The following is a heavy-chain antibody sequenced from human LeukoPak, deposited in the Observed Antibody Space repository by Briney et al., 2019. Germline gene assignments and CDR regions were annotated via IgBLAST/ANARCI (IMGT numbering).Heavy chain of an antibody. Sequence: GASVKVSCKASGYAFTGHYMHWVRQAPGQGLEWMGWISAYNGNTNYAQKLQGRVTMTTDTSTSTAYMELRSLRSDDTAVYYCARGGGYSGYPGYWGQGTLVTVSS. V-gene: IGHV1-18*04. CDR3: ARGGGYSGYPGY. CDR1: GYAFTGHY. D-gene: IGHD5-12*01. J-gene: IGHJ4*02. CDR2: ISAYNGNT.